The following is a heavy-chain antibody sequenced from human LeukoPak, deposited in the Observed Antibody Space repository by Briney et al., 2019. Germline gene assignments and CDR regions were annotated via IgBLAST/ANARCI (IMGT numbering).Heavy chain of an antibody. CDR2: INHSGST. D-gene: IGHD5-12*01. CDR1: GGSFSGYY. V-gene: IGHV4-34*01. Sequence: SETLPLTCAVYGGSFSGYYWSWIRQPPGKGLEWIGEINHSGSTNYNPSLKSRVTISVDTSKNQFSLKLSSVTAADTAVYYCARGLSGYDYLFDYWGQGTLVTVSS. J-gene: IGHJ4*02. CDR3: ARGLSGYDYLFDY.